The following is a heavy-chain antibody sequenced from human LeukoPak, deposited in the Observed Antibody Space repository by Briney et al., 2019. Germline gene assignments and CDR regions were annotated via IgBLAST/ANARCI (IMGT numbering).Heavy chain of an antibody. V-gene: IGHV4-59*01. CDR3: ARGPYYYDSSGYYFDY. Sequence: SETLSLTCTVSGGPISSYYWSWLRQPPGKGLEWIGYIYYSGSTNYNPSLKSRVTISVYTSKNQFSLKLSSVTAADTAVYYCARGPYYYDSSGYYFDYWGQGTLVTVSS. D-gene: IGHD3-22*01. CDR1: GGPISSYY. J-gene: IGHJ4*02. CDR2: IYYSGST.